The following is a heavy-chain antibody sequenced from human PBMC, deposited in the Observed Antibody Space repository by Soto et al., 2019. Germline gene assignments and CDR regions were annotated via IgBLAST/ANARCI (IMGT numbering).Heavy chain of an antibody. CDR2: ISSSSSYI. V-gene: IGHV3-21*01. CDR1: GFTFSSYS. D-gene: IGHD6-19*01. Sequence: GGPLRLSSAASGFTFSSYSVNWVSQDPGKGLEWVSSISSSSSYIYYADSVKGRFTISRDNAKNSLYMQMNSLRAEDTAVFYCARDRIAVAGTFDYWGQGTLVTVSS. J-gene: IGHJ4*02. CDR3: ARDRIAVAGTFDY.